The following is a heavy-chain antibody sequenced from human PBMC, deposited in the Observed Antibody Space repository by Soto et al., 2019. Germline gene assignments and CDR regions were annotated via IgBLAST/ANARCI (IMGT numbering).Heavy chain of an antibody. CDR2: ISRSSSDI. CDR3: ERGPVGSSFDY. V-gene: IGHV3-21*01. D-gene: IGHD1-26*01. Sequence: GGSLRLSCAVSGFTFSSYSMNWVRQAPGKGLEWVSSISRSSSDIYYEDSVKGRFTSSRDNAKNSLYLQMNSLRAEDTAVYYCERGPVGSSFDYWGQGTLVTVSS. J-gene: IGHJ4*02. CDR1: GFTFSSYS.